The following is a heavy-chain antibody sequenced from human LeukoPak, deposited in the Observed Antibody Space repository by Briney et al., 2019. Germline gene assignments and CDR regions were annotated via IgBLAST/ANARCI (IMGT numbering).Heavy chain of an antibody. CDR2: INTYNGNT. D-gene: IGHD6-19*01. Sequence: GASVKVSCKASGYTFTSYDINWVRQATGQGLEWMGWINTYNGNTNYAQNLQGRVTMTTDTSTSTAYMELRSLRSDDTAVYYCARQARGYTSGWYQFHFDYWGQGTLVTVSS. CDR1: GYTFTSYD. V-gene: IGHV1-18*01. J-gene: IGHJ4*02. CDR3: ARQARGYTSGWYQFHFDY.